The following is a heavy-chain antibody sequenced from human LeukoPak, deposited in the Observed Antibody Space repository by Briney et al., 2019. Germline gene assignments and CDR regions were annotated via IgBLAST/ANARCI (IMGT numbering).Heavy chain of an antibody. CDR3: ARASTVTNYAMDV. CDR2: IYSTGIT. Sequence: GGSLRLSCAASGFTFSSYWMSWVRQAPGKGLEWVSVIYSTGITFYADSVEGRFTISRDNLKNTVYLQMSTLRAGDTAVYYCARASTVTNYAMDVWGQGTLVTVSS. CDR1: GFTFSSYW. V-gene: IGHV3-53*01. J-gene: IGHJ4*02. D-gene: IGHD4-17*01.